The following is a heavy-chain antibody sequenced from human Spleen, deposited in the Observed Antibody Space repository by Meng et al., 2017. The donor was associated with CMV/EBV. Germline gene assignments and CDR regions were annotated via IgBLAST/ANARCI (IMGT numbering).Heavy chain of an antibody. CDR2: INPNSGGT. V-gene: IGHV1-2*02. J-gene: IGHJ4*02. CDR3: ARLYGRVAPVATVAFWSGYFDY. D-gene: IGHD3-3*01. Sequence: WVRQDPGKGLEWMGWINPNSGGTNYAQKFQGRVTMTSDTSTSTVYMELSSLRSEDTALYYCARLYGRVAPVATVAFWSGYFDYWGQGTLVTVSS.